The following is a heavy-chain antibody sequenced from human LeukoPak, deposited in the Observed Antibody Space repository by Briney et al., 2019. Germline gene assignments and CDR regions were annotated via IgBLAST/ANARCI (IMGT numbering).Heavy chain of an antibody. CDR2: IWYDGSNK. J-gene: IGHJ6*02. Sequence: PGGSLRLSCAASGFTFSSYGMHWVRQAPGKGLEWVAVIWYDGSNKYYADSVKGRFTISRDNSKNTLYPQMNSLRAEDTAVYYCARDRIYDSSGYFVPYYYYYGMDVWGQGTTVTVSS. CDR1: GFTFSSYG. V-gene: IGHV3-33*01. D-gene: IGHD3-22*01. CDR3: ARDRIYDSSGYFVPYYYYYGMDV.